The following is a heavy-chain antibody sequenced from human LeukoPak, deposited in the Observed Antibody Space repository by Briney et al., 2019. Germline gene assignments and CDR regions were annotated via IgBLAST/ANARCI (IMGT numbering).Heavy chain of an antibody. V-gene: IGHV3-23*01. CDR1: GFTFSSYA. J-gene: IGHJ4*02. CDR2: ISGSGGAI. D-gene: IGHD2-21*01. CDR3: AKDPSIHLAYYYFDY. Sequence: GGSLRLSCAASGFTFSSYAMSWVRQAPGKGLEWVSAISGSGGAIKCADSVKGRFTISRDNSKNTVYLQMNSLRAEDTAVYYCAKDPSIHLAYYYFDYWGQGTLVTVSS.